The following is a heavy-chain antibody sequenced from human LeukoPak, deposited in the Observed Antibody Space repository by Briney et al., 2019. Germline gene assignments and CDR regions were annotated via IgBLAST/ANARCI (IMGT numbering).Heavy chain of an antibody. CDR3: GAAGLGYYFDY. CDR2: IIPIFGTA. J-gene: IGHJ4*02. Sequence: SVKVSCKASGGTFSSYAISWVRQAPGQGLEWMGRIIPIFGTANYAQRFQGRVTITTDESTSTAYMELSSLRSEDTAVYYCGAAGLGYYFDYWGQGTLVTVSS. CDR1: GGTFSSYA. D-gene: IGHD6-13*01. V-gene: IGHV1-69*05.